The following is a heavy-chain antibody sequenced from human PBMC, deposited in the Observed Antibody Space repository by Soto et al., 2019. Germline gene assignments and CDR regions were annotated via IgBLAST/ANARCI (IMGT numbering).Heavy chain of an antibody. CDR2: LYNAGST. J-gene: IGHJ6*02. D-gene: IGHD2-21*02. CDR1: GGSISRYY. V-gene: IGHV4-59*01. Sequence: SETLSLTCTVSGGSISRYYWSWIRQPPGKGLEWIGYLYNAGSTIYNPSLKSRVTISVDMSQNQFSLNLNYVTAADTAVYYCARDLWGYCGTDCYPLDVLCQGTTVTVSS. CDR3: ARDLWGYCGTDCYPLDV.